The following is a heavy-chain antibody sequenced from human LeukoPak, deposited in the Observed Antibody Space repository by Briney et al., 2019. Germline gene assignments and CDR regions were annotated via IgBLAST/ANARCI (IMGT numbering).Heavy chain of an antibody. V-gene: IGHV3-30-3*01. D-gene: IGHD2-2*02. CDR2: ISYDGSNK. CDR1: GFTFSSYA. CDR3: ARDGYCSSTSCYTSYYYYGMGV. J-gene: IGHJ6*02. Sequence: SGGSLRLSCAASGFTFSSYAMHWVRQAPGKGLEWVAVISYDGSNKYYADSVEGRFTISRDNSKNTLYLQMNSLRAEDTAVYYCARDGYCSSTSCYTSYYYYGMGVWGQETTVTVSS.